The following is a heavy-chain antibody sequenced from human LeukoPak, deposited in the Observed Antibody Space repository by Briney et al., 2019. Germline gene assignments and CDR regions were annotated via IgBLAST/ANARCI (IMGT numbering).Heavy chain of an antibody. D-gene: IGHD3-9*01. Sequence: ASVKVSCKASGYTFTGYYMHWVRQAPGQGLEWMGWINPNSGGTNYAQKFQGRVTMTRDTSISTAYMELSRLRSDDTAVYYCARGYYDTLTGSNPYYFDYWGQGTLVTVSS. CDR3: ARGYYDTLTGSNPYYFDY. J-gene: IGHJ4*02. CDR1: GYTFTGYY. CDR2: INPNSGGT. V-gene: IGHV1-2*02.